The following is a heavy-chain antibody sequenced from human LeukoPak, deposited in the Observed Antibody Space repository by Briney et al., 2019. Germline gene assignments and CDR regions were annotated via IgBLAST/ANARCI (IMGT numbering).Heavy chain of an antibody. J-gene: IGHJ4*02. V-gene: IGHV4-34*01. CDR1: GGSFSGYN. Sequence: PSETLSLTCAVYGGSFSGYNWSWIRQPPGKGLEWIGEINHSGSTNYNPSLKSRVTISVDTSKNQFSLKLSSVTAADTAVYYCASRIAAGFDYWGQGTLVTVSS. D-gene: IGHD6-13*01. CDR2: INHSGST. CDR3: ASRIAAGFDY.